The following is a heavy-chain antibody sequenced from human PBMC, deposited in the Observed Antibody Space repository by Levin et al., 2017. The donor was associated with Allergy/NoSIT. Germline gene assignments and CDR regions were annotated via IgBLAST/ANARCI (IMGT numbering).Heavy chain of an antibody. CDR3: ASSNYGASGDFDDS. CDR1: GFNFSTYW. CDR2: MNSDGSNR. V-gene: IGHV3-74*01. Sequence: GGSLRLSCAASGFNFSTYWMHWVRQVPGKGLVWVSRMNSDGSNRRYAASVKGRFTISRDNAKNTLYLQMDSLRAEDTAMYYCASSNYGASGDFDDSWGQGTLVTVSS. D-gene: IGHD2-21*02. J-gene: IGHJ4*02.